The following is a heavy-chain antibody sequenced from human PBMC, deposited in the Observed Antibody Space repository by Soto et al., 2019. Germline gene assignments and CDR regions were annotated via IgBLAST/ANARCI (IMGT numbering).Heavy chain of an antibody. V-gene: IGHV3-74*01. Sequence: PGGSLRLSCAASGFTFSNYWMHWVRQVPGRGLVWVSRIDHDGIGTSYADSVKGRFTISRDNAKNMVYLEMNSLRVEDTAVYYCARFDYDADYYYGMDVWGQGTTVTVSS. CDR2: IDHDGIGT. J-gene: IGHJ6*02. CDR1: GFTFSNYW. D-gene: IGHD4-17*01. CDR3: ARFDYDADYYYGMDV.